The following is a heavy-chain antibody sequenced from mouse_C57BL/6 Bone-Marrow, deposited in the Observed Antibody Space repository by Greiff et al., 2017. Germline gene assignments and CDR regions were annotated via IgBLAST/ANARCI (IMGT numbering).Heavy chain of an antibody. Sequence: EVQLVESGGGLVQPGGSMKLSCAASGFTFSDAWMDWVRQSPEKGLEWVALIRNKANNHATYYAVYVKGRFTISRDDSKSSVYLQMNSLRPEDTGIYYCTGWGRVGLAYWGQGTLVTVSA. D-gene: IGHD3-3*01. J-gene: IGHJ3*01. CDR3: TGWGRVGLAY. V-gene: IGHV6-6*01. CDR1: GFTFSDAW. CDR2: IRNKANNHAT.